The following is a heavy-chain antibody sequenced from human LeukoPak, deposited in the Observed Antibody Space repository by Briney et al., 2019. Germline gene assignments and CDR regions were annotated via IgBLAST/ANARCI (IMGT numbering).Heavy chain of an antibody. Sequence: GGSLRLSCAASGFTFSSYSMNWVRQAPGKGLEWVSAISGSGGSTYYADSVKGRFTISRDNSKNTLYLQMNSLRAEDTAVYYCAKVLAMVRGVRAYYYYGMDVWGQGTTVTVSS. D-gene: IGHD3-10*01. CDR2: ISGSGGST. J-gene: IGHJ6*02. CDR1: GFTFSSYS. V-gene: IGHV3-23*01. CDR3: AKVLAMVRGVRAYYYYGMDV.